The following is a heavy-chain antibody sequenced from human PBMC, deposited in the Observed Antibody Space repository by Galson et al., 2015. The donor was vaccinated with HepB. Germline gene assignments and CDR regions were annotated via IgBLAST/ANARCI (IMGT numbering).Heavy chain of an antibody. CDR1: GFTFSSYG. D-gene: IGHD3-9*01. CDR3: ARTTNYDILTGYPEGGGPSAFDI. J-gene: IGHJ3*02. Sequence: SLRLSCAASGFTFSSYGMHWVRQAPGKGLEWVAVISYDGSNKYYADSVKGRFTISRDNSKNTLYLQMNSLRAEDTAVYYCARTTNYDILTGYPEGGGPSAFDIWGQGTMVTVSS. CDR2: ISYDGSNK. V-gene: IGHV3-30*03.